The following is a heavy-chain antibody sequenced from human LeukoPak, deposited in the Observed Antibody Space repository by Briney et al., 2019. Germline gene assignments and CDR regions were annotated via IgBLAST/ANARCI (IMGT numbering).Heavy chain of an antibody. J-gene: IGHJ3*02. CDR2: ISAYNGNT. D-gene: IGHD3-9*01. Sequence: ASVKASCKASGYTFTSYGISWVRQAPGQGLEWMGWISAYNGNTNYAQKLQGRVTMTTDTSTSTAYMELRSLRSDDTAVYYCARDGSGVLRYFDWLGRDDAFDIWGQGTMVTVSS. CDR3: ARDGSGVLRYFDWLGRDDAFDI. V-gene: IGHV1-18*01. CDR1: GYTFTSYG.